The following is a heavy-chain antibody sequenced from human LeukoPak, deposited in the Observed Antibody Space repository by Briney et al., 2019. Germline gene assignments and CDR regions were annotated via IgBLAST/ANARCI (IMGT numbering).Heavy chain of an antibody. J-gene: IGHJ6*03. Sequence: GGSLRLSCAASGFTFDDYAMHWVRQAPGKGLEWVSGISWNSGSIGYADSVKGRFTISRDNAKNSLYLQMNSLRAEDMTLYYCAKDSSSSWTSYMDVWGKGTTVTVSS. V-gene: IGHV3-9*03. CDR1: GFTFDDYA. D-gene: IGHD6-13*01. CDR3: AKDSSSSWTSYMDV. CDR2: ISWNSGSI.